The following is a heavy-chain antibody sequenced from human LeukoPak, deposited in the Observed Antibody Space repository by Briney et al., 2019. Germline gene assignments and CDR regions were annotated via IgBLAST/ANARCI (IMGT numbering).Heavy chain of an antibody. V-gene: IGHV1-8*01. CDR1: GYTFTSYD. CDR3: ARGVTIFGVDPNWFDP. D-gene: IGHD3-3*01. Sequence: ASVMVSCKASGYTFTSYDINWVRQATGQGLEWMGWMNPNSGNTGYAQKLQGRVTMTTDTSTSTAYMELRSLRSDDTAVYYCARGVTIFGVDPNWFDPWGQGTLVTVSS. CDR2: MNPNSGNT. J-gene: IGHJ5*02.